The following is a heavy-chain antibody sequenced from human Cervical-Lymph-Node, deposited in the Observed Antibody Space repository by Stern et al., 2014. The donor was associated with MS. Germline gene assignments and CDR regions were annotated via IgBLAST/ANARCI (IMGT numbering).Heavy chain of an antibody. V-gene: IGHV1-8*02. CDR3: ATPSLPFF. D-gene: IGHD3-3*01. J-gene: IGHJ4*02. Sequence: QVQLVQSGAEVKKPGASVKVSCKTSGYNFNTYDITWVRQAPGKGLEWMGWMTPRNGNSVSAHKFQGRVAMTRDTSLATAYMELRGLTSDDTAIYYCATPSLPFFWGQGTLITVSP. CDR1: GYNFNTYD. CDR2: MTPRNGNS.